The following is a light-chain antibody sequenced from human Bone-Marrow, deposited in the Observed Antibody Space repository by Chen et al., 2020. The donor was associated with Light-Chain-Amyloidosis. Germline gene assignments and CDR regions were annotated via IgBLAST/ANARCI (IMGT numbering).Light chain of an antibody. J-gene: IGKJ3*01. CDR3: MQGTHWPPFT. CDR1: QSLVHSNGTTY. Sequence: DVVMTQSPLSLPVTLGQPAYISCRSSQSLVHSNGTTYLNWCQQRPGQSPRRLIYQVSNRDSGVPYRFSGSGSGTDFTLKISKVEAEDVGVYYCMQGTHWPPFTFCPGTKVNIK. CDR2: QVS. V-gene: IGKV2-30*02.